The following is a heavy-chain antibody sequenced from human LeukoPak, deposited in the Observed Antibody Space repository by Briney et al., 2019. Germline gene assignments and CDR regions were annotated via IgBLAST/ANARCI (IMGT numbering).Heavy chain of an antibody. CDR3: ARVEVVAASYFDY. J-gene: IGHJ4*02. V-gene: IGHV3-21*01. CDR2: ISSSSYI. CDR1: GFTFSSYS. D-gene: IGHD2-15*01. Sequence: GGSLRLSCAASGFTFSSYSMNWVRQAPGKGLEWVSSISSSSYIYYADSVKGRFTISRDNAKNSLYLQVNSLRAEDTAVYYCARVEVVAASYFDYWGQGTLVTVPS.